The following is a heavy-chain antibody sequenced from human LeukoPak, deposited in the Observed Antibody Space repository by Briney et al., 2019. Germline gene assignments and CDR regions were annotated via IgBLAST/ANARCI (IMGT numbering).Heavy chain of an antibody. CDR1: GVSISSGNW. J-gene: IGHJ4*02. Sequence: SETLSLTCAVSGVSISSGNWWTWVRQPPGKGLEWIGEVYHGGNINYSPSLQSRVTISIDKSKYQLSLNLNSVTAADTAVYYCATRDQSRTDVVPPDYWGQGALVTVSS. CDR3: ATRDQSRTDVVPPDY. CDR2: VYHGGNI. D-gene: IGHD5-18*01. V-gene: IGHV4-4*02.